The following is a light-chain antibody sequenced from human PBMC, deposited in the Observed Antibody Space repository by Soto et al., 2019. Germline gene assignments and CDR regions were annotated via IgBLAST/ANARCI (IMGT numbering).Light chain of an antibody. J-gene: IGKJ2*01. Sequence: DVVMTQSPATLAVSLGERAAINCKSSQTLLFTSTNKNSLAWYQQKPGQPPKLLIYWASTRESGATDRFSGSGSGRSFTLTISSLKAEDVAVYYCQQYHTTPNTFGQGTKLEIK. CDR1: QTLLFTSTNKNS. CDR3: QQYHTTPNT. CDR2: WAS. V-gene: IGKV4-1*01.